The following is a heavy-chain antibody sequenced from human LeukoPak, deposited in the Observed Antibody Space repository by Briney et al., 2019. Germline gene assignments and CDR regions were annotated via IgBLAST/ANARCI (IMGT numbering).Heavy chain of an antibody. CDR1: GGSIGTYY. J-gene: IGHJ4*02. CDR2: IYYNGYT. D-gene: IGHD1/OR15-1a*01. V-gene: IGHV4-59*01. Sequence: PSETLSLTCTVSGGSIGTYYWSWIRQPPGKGLEWIGYIYYNGYTDYNPSLKSRVTISVHTSKNQFSLKLSSVTAADTAVYYCARDRHWTNDWVFDYWGQGTLVTV. CDR3: ARDRHWTNDWVFDY.